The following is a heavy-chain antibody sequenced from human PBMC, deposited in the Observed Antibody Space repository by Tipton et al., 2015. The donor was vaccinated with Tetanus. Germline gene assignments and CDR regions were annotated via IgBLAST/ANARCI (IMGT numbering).Heavy chain of an antibody. CDR3: ARHSVYYDSSGYYQPYYYYGMDV. J-gene: IGHJ6*02. V-gene: IGHV4-39*01. Sequence: TLSLTCTVSGGSISSSSYYWGWIRQPPGKGLEWIGSIYYSGSTYYNPSLKSRVTISVDTSKNQFSLKLSSVTAADTAVYYCARHSVYYDSSGYYQPYYYYGMDVWGQGTTVTASS. D-gene: IGHD3-22*01. CDR1: GGSISSSSYY. CDR2: IYYSGST.